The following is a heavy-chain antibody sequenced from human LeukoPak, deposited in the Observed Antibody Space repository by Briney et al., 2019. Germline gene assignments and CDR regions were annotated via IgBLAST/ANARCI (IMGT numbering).Heavy chain of an antibody. CDR2: IKSKTDGGTT. V-gene: IGHV3-15*07. J-gene: IGHJ4*02. D-gene: IGHD3-16*02. CDR3: TTDSPDSYDYVWGSYRYDDY. Sequence: GGSLRLSCAASGFTFSNAWMNWVRQAPGKGLEWVGRIKSKTDGGTTDYAAPVKGRFTISRDDSKNTLYLQMNSLKTEDTAVYYCTTDSPDSYDYVWGSYRYDDYWGQGTLVTVSS. CDR1: GFTFSNAW.